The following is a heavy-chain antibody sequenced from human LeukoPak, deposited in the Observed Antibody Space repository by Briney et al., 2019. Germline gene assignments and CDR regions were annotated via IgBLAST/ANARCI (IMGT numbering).Heavy chain of an antibody. Sequence: SETLSLTCTVSGDSISTYYWNWIRQPPGKGLEWIGRIYTSGSTNYNPSLKSRVTMSVDTSKNQFSLKLSSVTAADTAVYYCARGPYYDTTKTSAFDIWGQGTMVTVSS. CDR2: IYTSGST. D-gene: IGHD3-22*01. V-gene: IGHV4-4*07. J-gene: IGHJ3*02. CDR3: ARGPYYDTTKTSAFDI. CDR1: GDSISTYY.